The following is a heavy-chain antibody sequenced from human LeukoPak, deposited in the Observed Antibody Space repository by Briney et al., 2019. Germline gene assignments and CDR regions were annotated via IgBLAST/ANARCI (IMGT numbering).Heavy chain of an antibody. CDR3: ARHTSSYYYYMDV. J-gene: IGHJ6*03. V-gene: IGHV4-34*01. D-gene: IGHD6-6*01. CDR2: INHSGST. Sequence: GSLRLSCAASGFTFSDYYMSWIRQAPGKGLEWIGEINHSGSTNYNPSLKSRVTISVDTSKNQFSLKLSSVTAADTAVFYCARHTSSYYYYMDVWGKGTTVTVSS. CDR1: GFTFSDYY.